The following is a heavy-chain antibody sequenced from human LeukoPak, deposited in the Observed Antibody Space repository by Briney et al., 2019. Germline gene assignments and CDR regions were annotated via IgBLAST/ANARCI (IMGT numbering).Heavy chain of an antibody. CDR2: IHHSGSI. CDR3: AKGRGWEASYYYYYMDV. J-gene: IGHJ6*03. Sequence: SGTLSLTCAVSGVSISSNLWWTWVRQPPGKGLEWIAEIHHSGSINYNPSLKSRVTISVDTSKNQFSLKLSSVTAADTAVYYCAKGRGWEASYYYYYMDVWGKGTTVTISS. V-gene: IGHV4-4*02. CDR1: GVSISSNLW. D-gene: IGHD1-26*01.